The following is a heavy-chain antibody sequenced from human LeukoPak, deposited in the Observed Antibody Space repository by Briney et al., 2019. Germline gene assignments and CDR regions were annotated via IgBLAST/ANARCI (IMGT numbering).Heavy chain of an antibody. J-gene: IGHJ5*02. Sequence: GGSLRVSCAASGFTFSSYAMSWVRQAPGKGLEWVSTISGSGGSTYYADSVKGRFTISRDNSKKTLYVQMNSLRAEDTAVYYCAAGSAYCGGDCYRWFDPWGQGTLVTVSS. CDR2: ISGSGGST. V-gene: IGHV3-23*01. CDR3: AAGSAYCGGDCYRWFDP. CDR1: GFTFSSYA. D-gene: IGHD2-21*02.